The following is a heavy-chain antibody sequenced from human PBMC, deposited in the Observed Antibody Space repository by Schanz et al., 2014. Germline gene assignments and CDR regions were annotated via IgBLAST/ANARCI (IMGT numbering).Heavy chain of an antibody. D-gene: IGHD3-16*01. CDR3: TKGRTFGR. V-gene: IGHV1-8*01. CDR2: MNPTTGNR. CDR1: GYSFTTYD. Sequence: QVQLVQSGAEVKKPGASARVSCKASGYSFTTYDVNWVRQATGQGLEWMGWMNPTTGNRGYAQNFQRRVAMTRNTSITTADLEVSSLRSGDTAVYYCTKGRTFGRWGQGTLXTVSS. J-gene: IGHJ4*02.